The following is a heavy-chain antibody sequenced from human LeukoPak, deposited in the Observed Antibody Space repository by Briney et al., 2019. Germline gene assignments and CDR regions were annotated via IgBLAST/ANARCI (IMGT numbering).Heavy chain of an antibody. CDR3: ARDNGYSYHFDY. D-gene: IGHD5-18*01. CDR2: ISYDGSDK. Sequence: GGSLRLSCAASGFTFSSYGMHWVRQAPGKGLEWVAVISYDGSDKYYADSVKGRFTISRDNSKNTLYLQMNSLRAEDTAVYYCARDNGYSYHFDYWGQGTLVTVSS. V-gene: IGHV3-30*03. J-gene: IGHJ4*02. CDR1: GFTFSSYG.